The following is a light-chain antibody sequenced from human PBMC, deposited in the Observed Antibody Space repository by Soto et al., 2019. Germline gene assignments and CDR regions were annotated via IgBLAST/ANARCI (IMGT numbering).Light chain of an antibody. CDR2: LGS. CDR3: MQSLQTLT. V-gene: IGKV2-28*01. Sequence: VMTLSPLSMPVTPGEPAYISCRSIQSLLHSNGYNYLDWYLQKPGQSPQLLIYLGSNRASGVPDRFSGIGSGTDFTLKISRVEAEDIGVDYCMQSLQTLTFGGGTKVDIK. CDR1: QSLLHSNGYNY. J-gene: IGKJ4*01.